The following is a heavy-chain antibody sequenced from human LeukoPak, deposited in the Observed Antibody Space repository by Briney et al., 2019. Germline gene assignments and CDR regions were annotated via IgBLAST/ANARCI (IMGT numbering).Heavy chain of an antibody. CDR2: IWYDGSDK. CDR1: GFTFSSYG. Sequence: GGSLRLSCAASGFTFSSYGMHWVRQAPGKGLEWVAVIWYDGSDKYYADSVKGRFTISRDNSKNTLYLQMNSLRAEDTAVYYCAREGYSSSSSTTYFFDYWGRGTLVTVSP. V-gene: IGHV3-33*08. CDR3: AREGYSSSSSTTYFFDY. D-gene: IGHD6-6*01. J-gene: IGHJ4*02.